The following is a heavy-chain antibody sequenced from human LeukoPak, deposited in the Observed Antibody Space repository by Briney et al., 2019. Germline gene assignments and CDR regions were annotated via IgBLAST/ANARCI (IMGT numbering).Heavy chain of an antibody. CDR2: INHSGST. Sequence: SETLSLTCAVYGGSFRGYYWSWIRQPPGKGLEWIGEINHSGSTNYNPSLKSRVTISVDTSKNQFSLKLSSVTAADTAVYYCARKTAAYDPWGQGTLVTVSS. V-gene: IGHV4-34*01. CDR1: GGSFRGYY. CDR3: ARKTAAYDP. J-gene: IGHJ5*02. D-gene: IGHD6-13*01.